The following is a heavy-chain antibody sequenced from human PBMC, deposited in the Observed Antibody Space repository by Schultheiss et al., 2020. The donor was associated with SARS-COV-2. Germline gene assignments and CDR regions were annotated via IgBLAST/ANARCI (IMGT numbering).Heavy chain of an antibody. V-gene: IGHV3-49*03. CDR3: TREKVAVAGRTYYYYGMDV. CDR1: GFTFGDYA. D-gene: IGHD6-19*01. J-gene: IGHJ6*02. CDR2: ISSKAYGGTT. Sequence: GGSLRLSCTASGFTFGDYAMSWFRQAPGKGLEWVGFISSKAYGGTTEYAASVKGRFTISRDDSKSIANLQMNSLKTEDTAVYYCTREKVAVAGRTYYYYGMDVWGQGTTVTVSS.